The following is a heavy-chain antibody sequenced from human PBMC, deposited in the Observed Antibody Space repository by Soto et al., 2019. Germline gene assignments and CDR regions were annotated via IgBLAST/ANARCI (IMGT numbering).Heavy chain of an antibody. D-gene: IGHD2-2*01. CDR2: IKQDGSEK. J-gene: IGHJ6*02. Sequence: PGGSLRLSCAASGFTFSSYWMSWVRQAPGKGLEWVANIKQDGSEKYYVDSVKGRFTISRDNAKNSLYLQMNSLRAEDTAVYYCARADIVVVPAAMAHYYYYGMDVWGQGTTVTVSS. CDR3: ARADIVVVPAAMAHYYYYGMDV. CDR1: GFTFSSYW. V-gene: IGHV3-7*04.